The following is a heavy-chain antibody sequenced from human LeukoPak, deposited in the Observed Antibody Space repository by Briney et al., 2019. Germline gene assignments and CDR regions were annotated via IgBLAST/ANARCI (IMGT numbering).Heavy chain of an antibody. D-gene: IGHD3-9*01. CDR1: GGSFSGYY. CDR3: ARGRVEADILTGYRYYFDY. CDR2: INHSGST. Sequence: KPSETLSLTCAVYGGSFSGYYWSWIRQPPGKGLEWIGEINHSGSTNYNPSLKSRVTISVDTSKNQFSLKLSSVTAADTAVYYCARGRVEADILTGYRYYFDYWGQGTLVTVSS. J-gene: IGHJ4*02. V-gene: IGHV4-34*01.